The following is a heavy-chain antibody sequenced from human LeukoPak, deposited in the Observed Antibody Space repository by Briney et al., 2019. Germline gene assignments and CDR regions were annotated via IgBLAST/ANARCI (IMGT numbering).Heavy chain of an antibody. Sequence: GGSLRLSCAASGFTFSSYSMNWVRQAPGKGLEWVSGVGASGGAYYADSVKGRFTISRDNSKNTLYLQMNSLRAEDAAVYYCAKIRVVPSDYFDYWGQGTLVTVSS. J-gene: IGHJ4*02. CDR2: VGASGGA. CDR1: GFTFSSYS. V-gene: IGHV3-23*01. D-gene: IGHD3-22*01. CDR3: AKIRVVPSDYFDY.